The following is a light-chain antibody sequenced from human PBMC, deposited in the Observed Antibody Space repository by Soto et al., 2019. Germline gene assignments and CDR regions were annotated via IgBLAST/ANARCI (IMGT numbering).Light chain of an antibody. CDR1: QSVTDN. CDR3: HQYKDWPRT. CDR2: GAS. V-gene: IGKV3-15*01. Sequence: EIVMTQSPATLSVSPGERATLSCRASQSVTDNLAWYQQKPGQAPRLLIYGASTRYTAVPARFSGGGSETEFTLTISSLQSEDFAVYYCHQYKDWPRTFGQGTKVEIK. J-gene: IGKJ1*01.